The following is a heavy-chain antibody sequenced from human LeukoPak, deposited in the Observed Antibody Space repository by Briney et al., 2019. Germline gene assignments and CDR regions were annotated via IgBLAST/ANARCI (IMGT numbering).Heavy chain of an antibody. J-gene: IGHJ5*02. Sequence: ASVKVSCKASGYTSTSYGISWVRQAPGQGLEWMGWISAYNGNTNYAQKLQGRVTMTTDTSTSTAYMELRSLRSDDTAVYYCARASEGVVPAAHIPNYTGDNWFDPWGQGTLVTVSS. D-gene: IGHD2-2*01. CDR3: ARASEGVVPAAHIPNYTGDNWFDP. CDR1: GYTSTSYG. CDR2: ISAYNGNT. V-gene: IGHV1-18*04.